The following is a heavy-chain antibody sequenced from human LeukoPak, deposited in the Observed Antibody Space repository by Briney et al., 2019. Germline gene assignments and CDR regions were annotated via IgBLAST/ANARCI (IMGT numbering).Heavy chain of an antibody. D-gene: IGHD6-6*01. V-gene: IGHV3-30*18. J-gene: IGHJ6*02. CDR2: ISYDGSNK. CDR1: GFTFSSYG. CDR3: AKDGVIAARLRLGYYYNGMDV. Sequence: PGGSLRLSCAASGFTFSSYGMHWVRQAPGKGLEWVAVISYDGSNKYYADSVKGRFTISRDNSKNTLYLQMNSLRAEDTAVYYCAKDGVIAARLRLGYYYNGMDVWGQGTTVTVSS.